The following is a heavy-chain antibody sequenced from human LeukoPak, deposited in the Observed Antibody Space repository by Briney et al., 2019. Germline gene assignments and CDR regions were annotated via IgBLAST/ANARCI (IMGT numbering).Heavy chain of an antibody. CDR3: ARGIVVVAQLGFYFYYMDV. CDR1: GGSISSGSYY. V-gene: IGHV4-61*02. D-gene: IGHD2-15*01. CDR2: IYTSGST. Sequence: SETLSLTCTVSGGSISSGSYYWSWIRQPAGKGLEWIGRIYTSGSTNYNPSLRSRVTISVDTSKNQFSLKLSSVTAADTAVYYCARGIVVVAQLGFYFYYMDVWGKGTTVTISS. J-gene: IGHJ6*03.